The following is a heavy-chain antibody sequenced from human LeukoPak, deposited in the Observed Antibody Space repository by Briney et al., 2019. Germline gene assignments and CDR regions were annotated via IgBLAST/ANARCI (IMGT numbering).Heavy chain of an antibody. CDR3: AKSTYYYYYYMDV. CDR1: GGSISSYY. V-gene: IGHV4-4*09. Sequence: SETLSLTCTVSGGSISSYYWSWIRQPPGKGLEWIGYIYTSGSTNYNPSLKSRVTISVDTSKNQFSLKLSSVTAADTAVYYCAKSTYYYYYYMDVWGKGTTVTVSS. J-gene: IGHJ6*03. CDR2: IYTSGST.